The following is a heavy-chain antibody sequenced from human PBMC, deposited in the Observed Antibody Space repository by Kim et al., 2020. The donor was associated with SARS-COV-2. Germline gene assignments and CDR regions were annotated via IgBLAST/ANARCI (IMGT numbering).Heavy chain of an antibody. CDR1: GFTFSASA. CDR3: VTGGGYSGYDSYYYGMDV. Sequence: GGSLRLSCSASGFTFSASAMHWVRQAPGKGLEYVSAISSNGAGTYYADSVKGRFTISRDNSKRTLSLQMSSLRAEVMAVYYCVTGGGYSGYDSYYYGMDVWGQGTTVTVSS. CDR2: ISSNGAGT. J-gene: IGHJ6*02. D-gene: IGHD5-12*01. V-gene: IGHV3-64D*09.